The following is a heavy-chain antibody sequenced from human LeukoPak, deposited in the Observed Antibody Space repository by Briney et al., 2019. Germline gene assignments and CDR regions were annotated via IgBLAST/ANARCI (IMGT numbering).Heavy chain of an antibody. D-gene: IGHD3-22*01. CDR1: GYTFTGYY. Sequence: ASVKVSCKASGYTFTGYYMHWVRQAPGQGLEWMGWINPNRGGTNYAQKFQGRVTMTRDTSISTAYMELSSLISEDTAVYYCXXXXXXXXXXSGYYEGARAFDVWGQGTMVTVSS. CDR2: INPNRGGT. J-gene: IGHJ3*01. V-gene: IGHV1-2*02. CDR3: XXXXXXXXXXSGYYEGARAFDV.